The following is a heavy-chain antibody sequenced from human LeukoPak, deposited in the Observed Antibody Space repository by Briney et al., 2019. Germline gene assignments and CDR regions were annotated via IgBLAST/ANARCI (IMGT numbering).Heavy chain of an antibody. CDR1: GITFSSYG. D-gene: IGHD2-15*01. CDR3: AKDGDRGAYCTGGTCYPYFYYYMDV. Sequence: PGGSLRLSCAASGITFSSYGMSWVRQGPGKGLERVSSISSTGGTTYYADSVKGRFTISRDNSKNTLYLQMNSLRAEDTAIFYCAKDGDRGAYCTGGTCYPYFYYYMDVWGKGTTVTI. CDR2: ISSTGGTT. V-gene: IGHV3-23*01. J-gene: IGHJ6*03.